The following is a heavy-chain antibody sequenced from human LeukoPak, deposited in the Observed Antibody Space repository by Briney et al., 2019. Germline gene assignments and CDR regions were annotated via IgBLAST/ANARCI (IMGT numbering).Heavy chain of an antibody. CDR3: AKSQWELLGWFDP. J-gene: IGHJ5*02. Sequence: GGSLRLSCAASGFTFSSYAMHWVRQAPGKGLEWVAVISYDGSNKYYADSVKGRFTISRDNSKNTLYLQMNSLRAEDTAVYYCAKSQWELLGWFDPWGQGTLVTVSS. CDR1: GFTFSSYA. CDR2: ISYDGSNK. D-gene: IGHD1-26*01. V-gene: IGHV3-30-3*02.